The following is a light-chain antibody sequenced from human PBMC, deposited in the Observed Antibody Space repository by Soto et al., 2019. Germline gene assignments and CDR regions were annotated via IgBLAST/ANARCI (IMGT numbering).Light chain of an antibody. V-gene: IGKV2-28*01. Sequence: DIVMTQSPLSLSVTPGEPASISCRSSQSLLYSGYNCLAWYLQKPGQSPQLLIYLGSSRASGVXAXXSGSGSGTDFTLKISGVEAEDVGIYYCMQTLQTPLTFGGGTKVEIK. CDR1: QSLLYSGYNC. CDR3: MQTLQTPLT. J-gene: IGKJ4*01. CDR2: LGS.